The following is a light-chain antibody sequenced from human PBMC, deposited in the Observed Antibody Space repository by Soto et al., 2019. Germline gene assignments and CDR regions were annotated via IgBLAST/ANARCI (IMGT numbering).Light chain of an antibody. CDR2: RDN. J-gene: IGLJ2*01. V-gene: IGLV1-44*01. Sequence: QSVLTQPPSASGTPGQRVAISCSGGSSDIGSNPVNWYLHLPGAAPKLLIYRDNQRPSGVPDRFSGSKSGTSASLTISEFQSEDEADYFCSAWDDNIYGQVFGGGTKLTVL. CDR3: SAWDDNIYGQV. CDR1: SSDIGSNP.